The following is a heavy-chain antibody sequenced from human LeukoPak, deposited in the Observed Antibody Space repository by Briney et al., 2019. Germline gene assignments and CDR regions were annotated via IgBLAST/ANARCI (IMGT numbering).Heavy chain of an antibody. CDR3: ARGFYDTSGYRVAPFDC. CDR2: IYYTGST. J-gene: IGHJ4*02. Sequence: SETLSLTCTVSGGSVSTYYWSWIRQPPGKGLEWIGYIYYTGSTNYNPSLKSRVTMSVDTSKNQFSLKLNSVTAADTAVYYCARGFYDTSGYRVAPFDCWREGALVTVCS. D-gene: IGHD3-22*01. CDR1: GGSVSTYY. V-gene: IGHV4-59*02.